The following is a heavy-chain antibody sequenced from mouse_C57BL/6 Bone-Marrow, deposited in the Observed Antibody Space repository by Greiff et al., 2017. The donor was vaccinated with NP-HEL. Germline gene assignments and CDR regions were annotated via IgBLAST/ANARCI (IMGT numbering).Heavy chain of an antibody. CDR1: GYTFTSYW. J-gene: IGHJ3*01. Sequence: QVQLKQPGAELVKPGASVKLSCKASGYTFTSYWMHWVKQRPGQGLEWIGMIHPNSGSTNYNEKFKSKATLTVDKSSSTAYMQLSSLTSEDSAVYYCARGHSLAFAYWGQGTLVTVSA. CDR2: IHPNSGST. D-gene: IGHD3-1*01. CDR3: ARGHSLAFAY. V-gene: IGHV1-64*01.